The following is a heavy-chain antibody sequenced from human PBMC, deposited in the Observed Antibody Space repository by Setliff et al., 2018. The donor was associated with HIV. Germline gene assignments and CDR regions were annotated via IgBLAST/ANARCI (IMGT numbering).Heavy chain of an antibody. D-gene: IGHD3-16*01. CDR2: INHSGTS. Sequence: PGGSLRLSCAASGFTFSRYNMNWVRQAPGKGLEWIGEINHSGTSNYKPSLKSRVTLSVDTPKNQFSLKRSSVTAFDTAVYYCAKTVVGDSYALPNDAFDIWGQGTMVTVS. CDR1: GFTFSRYN. J-gene: IGHJ3*02. V-gene: IGHV4-34*08. CDR3: AKTVVGDSYALPNDAFDI.